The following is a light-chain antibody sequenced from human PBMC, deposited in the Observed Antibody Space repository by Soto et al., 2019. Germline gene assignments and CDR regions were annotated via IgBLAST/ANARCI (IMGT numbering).Light chain of an antibody. Sequence: QSALTQPASVSGSPGQSITISCTGTSSDVGRYYLVSWYQHRPGKAPKLMIYNANQRPSGVSDRFSGSKSGNTASLTISGLQAEDEASYYCCSYAGASTLVFGGVTKLTVL. J-gene: IGLJ3*02. CDR3: CSYAGASTLV. CDR2: NAN. CDR1: SSDVGRYYL. V-gene: IGLV2-23*01.